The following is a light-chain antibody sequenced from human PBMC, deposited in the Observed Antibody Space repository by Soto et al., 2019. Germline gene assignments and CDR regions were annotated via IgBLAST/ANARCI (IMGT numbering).Light chain of an antibody. V-gene: IGKV3-20*01. CDR3: QQYGSSPRT. J-gene: IGKJ2*01. CDR1: QIVSSSY. CDR2: GAS. Sequence: EIVLTQSPGTLSLSPGEIATLSCRASQIVSSSYLAWYQQKPGQAPRLLIYGASSRTTGTPDRFSGSGSGTDFTLTISRLEPEDFSVYYCQQYGSSPRTFGQGTKLEIK.